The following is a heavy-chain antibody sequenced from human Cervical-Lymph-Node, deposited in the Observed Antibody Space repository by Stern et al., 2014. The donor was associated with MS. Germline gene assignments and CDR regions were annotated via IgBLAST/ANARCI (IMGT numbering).Heavy chain of an antibody. CDR1: GGSFSSYP. CDR2: IVPMFCTA. V-gene: IGHV1-69*18. Sequence: QVQLVQSGAEVKKPGSSVKVSCLASGGSFSSYPISWVRQAPGQGLEWMGRIVPMFCTAHYAQKFQGRVTITADASTSTAYMELSSLRSEDTAMYFCARTRGPVFGVVIENWFDSWGQGTLVTVSS. D-gene: IGHD3-3*01. J-gene: IGHJ5*01. CDR3: ARTRGPVFGVVIENWFDS.